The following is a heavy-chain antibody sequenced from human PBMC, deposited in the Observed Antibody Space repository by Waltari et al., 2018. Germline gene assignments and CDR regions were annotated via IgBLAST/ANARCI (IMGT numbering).Heavy chain of an antibody. CDR3: ATFTIFGVADY. D-gene: IGHD3-3*01. CDR1: GLSLSTSAVG. V-gene: IGHV2-5*02. J-gene: IGHJ4*02. Sequence: QITLKESGPTLLKPTQTLTLTCTFSGLSLSTSAVGVGWIRQPPGKALEWLALIYWDEDKRYSPSLEIMLTITKDTSKNQVVLTMTNMDPVDTATYSCATFTIFGVADYWGQGTLVAVSS. CDR2: IYWDEDK.